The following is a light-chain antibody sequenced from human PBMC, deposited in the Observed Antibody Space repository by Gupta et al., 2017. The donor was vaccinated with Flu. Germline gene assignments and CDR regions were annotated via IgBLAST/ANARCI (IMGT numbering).Light chain of an antibody. Sequence: SYDLTQPPSESVSPGQTVSITCSGDELGKKYVYWYQQKPGQAPVLVIHQDSKRPSGIPERFSASNSGNTATLSISGTQALDEADYYCQTWDSGTRFLVFGGGTKLTVL. CDR1: ELGKKY. CDR2: QDS. J-gene: IGLJ3*02. CDR3: QTWDSGTRFLV. V-gene: IGLV3-1*01.